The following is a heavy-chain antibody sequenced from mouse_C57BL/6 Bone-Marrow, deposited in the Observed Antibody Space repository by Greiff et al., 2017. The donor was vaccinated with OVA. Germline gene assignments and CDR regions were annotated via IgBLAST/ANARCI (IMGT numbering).Heavy chain of an antibody. V-gene: IGHV5-9-1*02. Sequence: EVQVVESGAGLVKPGGSLKLSCAASGFTFSSYAMSWVRQTPEKRLEWVAYISSGGDYIYYADTVKGRFTISRDNARNTLYLQMSSLKSEDTAMYYCTREGPNWDGGYFDVWGTGTTVTVSS. CDR1: GFTFSSYA. CDR3: TREGPNWDGGYFDV. J-gene: IGHJ1*03. CDR2: ISSGGDYI. D-gene: IGHD4-1*01.